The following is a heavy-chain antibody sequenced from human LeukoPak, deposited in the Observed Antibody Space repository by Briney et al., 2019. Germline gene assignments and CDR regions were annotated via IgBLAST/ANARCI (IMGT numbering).Heavy chain of an antibody. Sequence: GGSLRLSCAASGFTFDDYGMSWVRQAPGKGLEWVSGINWNGGSTGYADSVKGRFTISRDNAKNSLYLQMNSLRAEDTALYHCARGPEGSSTSYYYGMDVWGQGTTVTVSS. CDR3: ARGPEGSSTSYYYGMDV. D-gene: IGHD2-2*01. J-gene: IGHJ6*02. CDR1: GFTFDDYG. CDR2: INWNGGST. V-gene: IGHV3-20*01.